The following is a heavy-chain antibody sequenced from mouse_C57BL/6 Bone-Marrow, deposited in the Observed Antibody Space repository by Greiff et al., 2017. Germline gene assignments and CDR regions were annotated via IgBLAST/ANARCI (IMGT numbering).Heavy chain of an antibody. CDR3: ARHGRIYDGYPFAY. J-gene: IGHJ3*01. D-gene: IGHD2-3*01. CDR2: IWSDGST. Sequence: VMLVESGPGLVAPSQSLSITCTVSGFSFTSYGVHWVRQPPGKGLEWLVVIWSDGSTTYDSALKSRLIISKDNSNSQVILKMNSLQTDDTAMYYCARHGRIYDGYPFAYWGQGTLVTVSA. CDR1: GFSFTSYG. V-gene: IGHV2-6-1*01.